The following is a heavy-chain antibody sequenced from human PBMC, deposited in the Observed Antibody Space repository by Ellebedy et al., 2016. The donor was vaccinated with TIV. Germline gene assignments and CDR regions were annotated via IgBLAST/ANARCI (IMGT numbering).Heavy chain of an antibody. CDR3: ARGTSNWFDA. V-gene: IGHV1-3*04. CDR1: GYSFTSYP. CDR2: INTVNDNT. Sequence: AASVKVSCRSSGYSFTSYPTHWVRQAPGQSLEWMGWINTVNDNTRHLQKFQGRVDFTRDSSAGVAYMELSGLTSDDTALYFCARGTSNWFDAWGQGTLVTVSS. J-gene: IGHJ5*02.